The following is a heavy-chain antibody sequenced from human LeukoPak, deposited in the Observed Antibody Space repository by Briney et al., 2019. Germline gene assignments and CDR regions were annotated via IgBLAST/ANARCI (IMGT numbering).Heavy chain of an antibody. J-gene: IGHJ4*02. V-gene: IGHV1-2*02. Sequence: ASVKVSCKASGYTFTGYYMRWVRQAPGQGLEWMGWINPNIGATKYARKFQGRVTMTRDTSISTAYMELSRLRSDDTAVYYCARSQLTDDLDYWGQGTLVTVSS. CDR3: ARSQLTDDLDY. CDR2: INPNIGAT. CDR1: GYTFTGYY. D-gene: IGHD1-14*01.